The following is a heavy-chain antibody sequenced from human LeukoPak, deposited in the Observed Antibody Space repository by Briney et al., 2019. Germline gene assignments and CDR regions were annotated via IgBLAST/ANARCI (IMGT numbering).Heavy chain of an antibody. J-gene: IGHJ4*02. Sequence: PGGSLRLSCAASGFTFSNAWMSWVRQAPGKGLEWVSGISRTGGDTYYADSVKGRFTISRDTSKNTLFLQMNSLRAEDTAVYYCAKGGIASTGFDYWGQGTLVTVSS. V-gene: IGHV3-23*01. CDR1: GFTFSNAW. D-gene: IGHD6-13*01. CDR2: ISRTGGDT. CDR3: AKGGIASTGFDY.